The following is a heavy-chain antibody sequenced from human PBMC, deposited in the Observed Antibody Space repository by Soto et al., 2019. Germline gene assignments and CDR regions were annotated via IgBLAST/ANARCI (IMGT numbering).Heavy chain of an antibody. D-gene: IGHD2-2*03. Sequence: GGSLRLSCAASGVTFSNAWMSWVRQAPGKGLEWVGRIKSKTDGGTTDYAAPVKGRFTISRDDSKNTLYLQMNSLKTEDTAVYYCTTGLGIVVVPAANDAFDIWGQGTMVTVSS. CDR3: TTGLGIVVVPAANDAFDI. CDR1: GVTFSNAW. V-gene: IGHV3-15*01. CDR2: IKSKTDGGTT. J-gene: IGHJ3*02.